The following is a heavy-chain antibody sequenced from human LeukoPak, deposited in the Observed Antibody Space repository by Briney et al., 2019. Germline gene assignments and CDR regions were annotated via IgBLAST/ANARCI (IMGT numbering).Heavy chain of an antibody. V-gene: IGHV4-34*01. CDR1: GFTFSSYA. J-gene: IGHJ4*02. Sequence: PGGSLRLSCAASGFTFSSYAMSWVRQAPGKGLEWIGEINHSGSTNYNPSLKSRVTISVDTSKNQFSLKLSSVTAADTAVYCCARAPVVTIPKGLDFDYWGQGTLVTVSS. D-gene: IGHD4-23*01. CDR3: ARAPVVTIPKGLDFDY. CDR2: INHSGST.